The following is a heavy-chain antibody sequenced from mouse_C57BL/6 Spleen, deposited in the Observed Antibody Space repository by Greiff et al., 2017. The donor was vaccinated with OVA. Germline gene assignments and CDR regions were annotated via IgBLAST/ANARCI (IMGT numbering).Heavy chain of an antibody. CDR2: IHPNSGST. CDR3: ARGELYGNYYFDY. V-gene: IGHV1-64*01. J-gene: IGHJ2*01. CDR1: GYTFTSYW. D-gene: IGHD2-1*01. Sequence: QVQLQQPGAELVKPGASVKLSCKASGYTFTSYWMHWVKQRPGQGLEWIGMIHPNSGSTNYNEKFKSKATLTVDKSSSTAYMQLSSLTSEDSAVYYCARGELYGNYYFDYWGQGTTLTVSS.